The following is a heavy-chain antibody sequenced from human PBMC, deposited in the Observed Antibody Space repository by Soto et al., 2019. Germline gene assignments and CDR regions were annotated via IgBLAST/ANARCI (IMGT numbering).Heavy chain of an antibody. CDR3: ARHIAVSGTRGFDH. Sequence: QVQLQESGPGLMKPSGTLSLTCAVSGGSITSNWWSWVRQPPGKGLEWIAEIFHTGSANYNPSLMSRLTISMDKSKNHLSLNLNSVAAAGTAVYYCARHIAVSGTRGFDHWGQGTLVTVSS. J-gene: IGHJ4*02. D-gene: IGHD2-21*01. V-gene: IGHV4-4*02. CDR2: IFHTGSA. CDR1: GGSITSNW.